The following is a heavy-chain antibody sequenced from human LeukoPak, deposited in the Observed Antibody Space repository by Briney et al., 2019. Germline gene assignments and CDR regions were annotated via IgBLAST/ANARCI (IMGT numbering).Heavy chain of an antibody. J-gene: IGHJ3*02. CDR1: GFTFTSHS. D-gene: IGHD1-7*01. CDR2: LSSSSSTI. V-gene: IGHV3-48*02. Sequence: GGSLRLSCAASGFTFTSHSMNWVRQAPGKGLEWISYLSSSSSTIYYADSVKGRFTISRDNAKNSLYLQMSSLRDEDTAVYYCANTGPTTFDIWGQGTMVTVSS. CDR3: ANTGPTTFDI.